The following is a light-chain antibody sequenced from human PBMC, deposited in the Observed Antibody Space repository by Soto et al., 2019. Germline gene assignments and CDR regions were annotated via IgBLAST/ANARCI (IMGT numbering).Light chain of an antibody. Sequence: DLQMTQSPSSLSASAGDRVTIICRASQTINSYLNWYQHKPGKAPKLLNYAASRLQSGVPSRFSGSGSGTDFTLTISNLQTEDVATYYGQQSYRPRFTFRPGTKVDLK. CDR2: AAS. J-gene: IGKJ3*01. V-gene: IGKV1-39*01. CDR1: QTINSY. CDR3: QQSYRPRFT.